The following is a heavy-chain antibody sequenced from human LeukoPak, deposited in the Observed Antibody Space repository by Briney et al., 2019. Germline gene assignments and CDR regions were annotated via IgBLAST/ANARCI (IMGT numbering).Heavy chain of an antibody. CDR3: ARPYSSSHYYYYYGMDV. CDR1: GFTFSSYA. CDR2: ISYDGSNK. J-gene: IGHJ6*02. Sequence: GGSLRLSCAASGFTFSSYAMHWVRQAPGKGLEWVAVISYDGSNKYYADSVKGRFTISRDNSRNTLYLQMNSLRAEDTAVYYCARPYSSSHYYYYYGMDVWGQGTTVTVSS. D-gene: IGHD6-13*01. V-gene: IGHV3-30-3*01.